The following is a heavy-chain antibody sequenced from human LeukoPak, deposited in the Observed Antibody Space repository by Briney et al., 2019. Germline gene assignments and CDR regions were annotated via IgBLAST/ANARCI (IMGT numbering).Heavy chain of an antibody. CDR2: IYYTGRA. Sequence: SETLSLTCSVSTDSMTSYYWSWIRQPPGKGLEWIGYIYYTGRATYNPSLKSRVSISVDTSKNQFSLKFSSVPAADTAVYFCARLHLYYDILTPRYFDLWGRGTLVTVSS. CDR1: TDSMTSYY. J-gene: IGHJ2*01. V-gene: IGHV4-59*08. CDR3: ARLHLYYDILTPRYFDL. D-gene: IGHD3-9*01.